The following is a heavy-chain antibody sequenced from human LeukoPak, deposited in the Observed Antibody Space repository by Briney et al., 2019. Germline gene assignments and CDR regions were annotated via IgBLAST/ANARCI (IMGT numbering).Heavy chain of an antibody. CDR1: GFIFGSFG. D-gene: IGHD3-22*01. J-gene: IGHJ4*02. CDR3: ARVGDYENSGSQPFDY. V-gene: IGHV3-33*01. Sequence: PGGSLRLSCAASGFIFGSFGMHWVRQAPGKGLEWVAVMWHDGSYKYYVDSVKGRFTISRDNAKNTLYLQMNNLRVEDTAVYYCARVGDYENSGSQPFDYWGQGTLVTVSS. CDR2: MWHDGSYK.